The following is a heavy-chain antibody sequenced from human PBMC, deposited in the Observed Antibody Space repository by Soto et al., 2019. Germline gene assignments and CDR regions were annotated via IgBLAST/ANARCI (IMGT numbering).Heavy chain of an antibody. Sequence: QLQLQESGSGLVKPSHTLSLTCTVSGGSISNAAYSWSWIRQPPGKGLEWIGDIYPSGMPFYNPSLRSRVTISIDRSNDQFSLNRKSVTAADKAVYYCARERGGYGLFDSWGQGTLVTVSS. D-gene: IGHD5-18*01. CDR2: IYPSGMP. J-gene: IGHJ4*02. CDR1: GGSISNAAYS. CDR3: ARERGGYGLFDS. V-gene: IGHV4-30-2*01.